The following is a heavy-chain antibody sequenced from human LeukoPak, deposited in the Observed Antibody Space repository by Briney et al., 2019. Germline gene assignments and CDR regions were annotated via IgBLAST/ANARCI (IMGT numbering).Heavy chain of an antibody. D-gene: IGHD5-18*01. CDR3: ARERGYSYGSVYYFDY. V-gene: IGHV1-2*02. Sequence: ASVKVSSTASVYTFTSYYMHWVRQAPGQGLEWMGWINPNSGGTNYAQKFQGRVTMTTDTTLSTASIELSRLRSDGTAVYYCARERGYSYGSVYYFDYWGQRSLVTVSS. J-gene: IGHJ4*02. CDR1: VYTFTSYY. CDR2: INPNSGGT.